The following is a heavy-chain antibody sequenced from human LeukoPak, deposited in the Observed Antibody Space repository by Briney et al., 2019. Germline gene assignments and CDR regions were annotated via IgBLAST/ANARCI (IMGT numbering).Heavy chain of an antibody. CDR2: IYYSGST. J-gene: IGHJ3*02. CDR1: GGSISSGDYY. CDR3: ARDLDIGRGAPYAFDI. Sequence: SETLSLTCTVSGGSISSGDYYWSWIRQPPGKGLEWIGYIYYSGSTYYNPSLKSRVTISVDTSKNQFSLKLSSVTAADTAAYYCARDLDIGRGAPYAFDIWGQGTMVTVSS. D-gene: IGHD1-26*01. V-gene: IGHV4-30-4*08.